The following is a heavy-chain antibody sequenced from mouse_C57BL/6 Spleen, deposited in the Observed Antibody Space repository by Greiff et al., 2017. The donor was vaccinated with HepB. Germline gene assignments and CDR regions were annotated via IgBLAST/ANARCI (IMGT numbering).Heavy chain of an antibody. V-gene: IGHV1-52*01. CDR2: IDPSDSET. CDR3: ARGESSFYWYFDV. CDR1: GYTFTSYW. D-gene: IGHD1-1*01. J-gene: IGHJ1*03. Sequence: VQLQQPGAELVRPGSSVKLSCKASGYTFTSYWMHWVKQRPIQGLEWIGNIDPSDSETHYNQKFKDKATLTVDKSSSTAYMQLSSLTSEDSAVYYCARGESSFYWYFDVWGTGTTVTVSS.